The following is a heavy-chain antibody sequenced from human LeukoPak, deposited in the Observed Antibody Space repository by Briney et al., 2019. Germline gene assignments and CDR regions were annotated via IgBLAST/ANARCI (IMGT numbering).Heavy chain of an antibody. D-gene: IGHD1-14*01. Sequence: GGSLRLSCAASGFTVITNDMTWVRQAPGKGLEWVLVLYSDGNTKYADSVQGRFTISTDNSKNTLYLEMNSLSPDDTAVYYCARGVEPLAANTLAYSGPGTLVTVSS. CDR2: LYSDGNT. CDR3: ARGVEPLAANTLAY. V-gene: IGHV3-53*01. J-gene: IGHJ4*02. CDR1: GFTVITND.